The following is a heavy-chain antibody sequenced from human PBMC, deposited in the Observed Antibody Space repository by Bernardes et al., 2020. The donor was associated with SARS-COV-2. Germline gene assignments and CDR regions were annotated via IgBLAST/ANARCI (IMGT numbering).Heavy chain of an antibody. V-gene: IGHV4-34*01. J-gene: IGHJ4*02. CDR1: GGSFRGYY. Sequence: SYTLSITCAVYGGSFRGYYWSWIRQPPGQGLEWIGEINHSGSTNYNPSLKSRVTISVDTSKNQFSLKLSSVTAADTAVYYCARGRRGGGLAVAGPFDYWGQGTLVTVSS. CDR3: ARGRRGGGLAVAGPFDY. D-gene: IGHD6-19*01. CDR2: INHSGST.